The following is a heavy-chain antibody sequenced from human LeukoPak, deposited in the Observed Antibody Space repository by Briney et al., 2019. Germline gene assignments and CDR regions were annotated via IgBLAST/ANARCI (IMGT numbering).Heavy chain of an antibody. CDR3: AAQIAAAGIMLPWY. D-gene: IGHD6-13*01. CDR1: GFTFSRNA. V-gene: IGHV3-21*01. J-gene: IGHJ4*02. Sequence: GGSLRLSCAASGFTFSRNAMNWVRQAPGKGLEWVSSISSSSNYIYYADSVKGRFTISRDNAKNSLYLQMNSLRAEDTAVYYCAAQIAAAGIMLPWYWGQGTLVTVSS. CDR2: ISSSSNYI.